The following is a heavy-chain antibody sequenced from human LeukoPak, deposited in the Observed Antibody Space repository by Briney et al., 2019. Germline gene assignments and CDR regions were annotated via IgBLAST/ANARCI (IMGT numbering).Heavy chain of an antibody. CDR1: GFTFSDYY. CDR3: ARGTGDGYNLGDFDY. CDR2: ISSSGSTI. D-gene: IGHD5-24*01. Sequence: GGSLRLCCAASGFTFSDYYMSWIRQAAGKGLEWVSYISSSGSTIYYADPVKGRFTISRDNAKNSLYLQMNSLRAEDTAVYYCARGTGDGYNLGDFDYWGQGTLVTVSS. V-gene: IGHV3-11*01. J-gene: IGHJ4*02.